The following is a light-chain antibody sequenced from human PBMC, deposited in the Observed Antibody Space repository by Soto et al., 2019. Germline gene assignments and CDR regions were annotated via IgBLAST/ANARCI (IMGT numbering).Light chain of an antibody. V-gene: IGLV2-14*01. Sequence: QSALTQPASVSGSPGQSITISCTGTSSDVGGYNYVSWYQQHPGKAPKLMIYDVSNWPSGVSNRFSGSKSGNTASLTISGLQAEDEADYYCSSYTSSSTLVFGGETKLTVI. CDR3: SSYTSSSTLV. J-gene: IGLJ2*01. CDR1: SSDVGGYNY. CDR2: DVS.